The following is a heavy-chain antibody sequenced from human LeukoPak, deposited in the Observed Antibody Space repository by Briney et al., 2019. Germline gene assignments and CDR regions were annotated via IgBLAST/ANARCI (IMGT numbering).Heavy chain of an antibody. J-gene: IGHJ4*02. CDR3: ASDSSGYYYPYY. Sequence: PSETLSLTCIVSGGSISRYYWSWIRHPPGKGLEWIGYIHHSGSTNYNPFLKSRVTISVDTSKNQFSLKLSSVTAADTAVYYCASDSSGYYYPYYWGQGTLVTVSS. V-gene: IGHV4-59*08. CDR2: IHHSGST. CDR1: GGSISRYY. D-gene: IGHD3-22*01.